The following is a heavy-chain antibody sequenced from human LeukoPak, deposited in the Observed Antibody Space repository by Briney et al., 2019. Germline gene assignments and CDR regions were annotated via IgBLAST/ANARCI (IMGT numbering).Heavy chain of an antibody. CDR1: RGSISSSDYY. CDR2: VYYSGST. J-gene: IGHJ5*02. D-gene: IGHD4-17*01. Sequence: SETLSLTCTVSRGSISSSDYYWGWIRRPPGKGLEWIGSVYYSGSTYYNPSLKSRVTISIDPSKNQVSLSLRSMTAADTAVYYCVGPGLYGDRRGFAPWGQGTLVTVSS. V-gene: IGHV4-39*01. CDR3: VGPGLYGDRRGFAP.